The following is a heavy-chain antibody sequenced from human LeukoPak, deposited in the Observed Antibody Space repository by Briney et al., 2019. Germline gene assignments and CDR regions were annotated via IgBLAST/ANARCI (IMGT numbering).Heavy chain of an antibody. V-gene: IGHV4-4*07. J-gene: IGHJ4*02. D-gene: IGHD1-26*01. CDR1: GGSIGGYT. CDR2: IYASGST. CDR3: ARGVVGATAFAY. Sequence: SETLSLTCTVSGGSIGGYTWSWIRQPAGKGLEWIGRIYASGSTNYNPSLQGRVTMSVDTSRGQFFLMVHSVTAADTAVYYCARGVVGATAFAYWGQGTVVTASS.